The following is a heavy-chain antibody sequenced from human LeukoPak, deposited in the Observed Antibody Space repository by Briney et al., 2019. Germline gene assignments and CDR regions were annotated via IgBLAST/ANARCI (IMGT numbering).Heavy chain of an antibody. CDR1: GFTFSSYA. CDR2: ISGSGGCT. D-gene: IGHD3-22*01. CDR3: AKRLSRYYDSSGLTDY. V-gene: IGHV3-23*01. J-gene: IGHJ4*02. Sequence: PGGSLRLSCAASGFTFSSYAMSWVRQTPGKGLEWVSAISGSGGCTYYADSVKGRFTISRDNSKNTLYLQMNSLRAEDTAVYYCAKRLSRYYDSSGLTDYWGQGTLVTVSS.